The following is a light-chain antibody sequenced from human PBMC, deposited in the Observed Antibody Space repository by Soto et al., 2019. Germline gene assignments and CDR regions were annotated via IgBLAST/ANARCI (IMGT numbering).Light chain of an antibody. Sequence: EIVMTQSPATLSVSPGERATLSCRASQSVITNLAWYQQKPGQAPRLLIYGASTRAAIIPARFSGSGSGTVFTLTITGLESEDFEVYCYHQYNRGPQTFGKRKRVKIK. J-gene: IGKJ1*01. CDR3: HQYNRGPQT. CDR2: GAS. V-gene: IGKV3-15*01. CDR1: QSVITN.